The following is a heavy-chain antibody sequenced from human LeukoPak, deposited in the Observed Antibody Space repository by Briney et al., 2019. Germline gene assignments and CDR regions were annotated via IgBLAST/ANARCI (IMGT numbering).Heavy chain of an antibody. V-gene: IGHV1-2*02. Sequence: ASVKVSCKASGYTFTGYYMHWVRQAPGQGLEWMGWINPNSGGTNYAQKFQGRVTMTRDTSISTAYMELSRLRSDDTAVYYCARDWSAVGAFDIRGQGTMVTVSS. D-gene: IGHD1-26*01. CDR3: ARDWSAVGAFDI. CDR2: INPNSGGT. CDR1: GYTFTGYY. J-gene: IGHJ3*02.